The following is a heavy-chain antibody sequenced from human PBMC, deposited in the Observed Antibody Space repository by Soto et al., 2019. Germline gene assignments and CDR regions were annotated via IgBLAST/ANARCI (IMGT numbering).Heavy chain of an antibody. CDR3: ARDRDRNLDY. Sequence: ASVKVSCKASGYTFSSFGFSWMRQAPGQGLEWMGWIYIDDTKFAQNFQGRVTMTTDTSTSTVYMELRSLRSDDTAVYYCARDRDRNLDYWGQGTPVTVS. CDR2: IYIDDT. V-gene: IGHV1-18*01. J-gene: IGHJ4*02. CDR1: GYTFSSFG. D-gene: IGHD3-10*01.